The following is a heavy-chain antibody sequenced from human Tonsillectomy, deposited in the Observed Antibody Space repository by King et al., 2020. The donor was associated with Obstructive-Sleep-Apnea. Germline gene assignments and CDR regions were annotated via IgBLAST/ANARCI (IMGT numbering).Heavy chain of an antibody. CDR1: GFTFTSST. D-gene: IGHD6-13*01. CDR2: IVVGNDDT. CDR3: AAAVPQQLGDIFFAI. J-gene: IGHJ3*02. V-gene: IGHV1-58*01. Sequence: QLVQSGPEVKKPGTSVKVSCKASGFTFTSSTLQWVRQARGQRLEWIAWIVVGNDDTNYAQKFQERVTITRDMSTSTAYMELSSLGSEDTAVYYCAAAVPQQLGDIFFAIWGQGTMVTVSS.